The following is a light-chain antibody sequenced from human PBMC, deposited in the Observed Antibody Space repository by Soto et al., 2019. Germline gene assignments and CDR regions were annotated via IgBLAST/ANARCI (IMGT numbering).Light chain of an antibody. Sequence: QTVVTQEPSFSVSPGGTVTLTCGLSSGSVSSSNYPSWYQQTPGQAPRTLIYNTNTRSSGVPDRFSGSILGNKAALTITGAQADDESDYYCVLYMGSGILWVFGGGTKLTVL. CDR1: SGSVSSSNY. V-gene: IGLV8-61*01. CDR3: VLYMGSGILWV. CDR2: NTN. J-gene: IGLJ3*02.